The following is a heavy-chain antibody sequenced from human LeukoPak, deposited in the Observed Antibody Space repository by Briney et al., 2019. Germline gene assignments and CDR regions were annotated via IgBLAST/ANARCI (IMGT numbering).Heavy chain of an antibody. CDR3: ARDRRNAFDI. V-gene: IGHV3-7*01. J-gene: IGHJ3*02. Sequence: PGGSLRLSCAASGFTFSNYWMSWVRQAPGKGLEWVANIKEDGGEIYYVGSVRGRFTISRDNAKNSLSLQMNSLRAEDTAVYYCARDRRNAFDIWGQGTMVTVSS. CDR1: GFTFSNYW. CDR2: IKEDGGEI.